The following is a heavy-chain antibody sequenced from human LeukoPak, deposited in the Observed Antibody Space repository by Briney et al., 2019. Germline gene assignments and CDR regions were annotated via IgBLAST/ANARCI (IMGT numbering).Heavy chain of an antibody. J-gene: IGHJ4*02. D-gene: IGHD3-3*01. CDR2: IYSGGST. V-gene: IGHV3-53*01. Sequence: GGSLRLSCAASGFTVSSNYMSWVRQAPGKGLEWVSVIYSGGSTYYADSVKGRFTISRDNSKNTLYLQMSSLRAEDTAVYYCATDRGWRTSGYYLYYFWGQGTLVTYSS. CDR3: ATDRGWRTSGYYLYYF. CDR1: GFTVSSNY.